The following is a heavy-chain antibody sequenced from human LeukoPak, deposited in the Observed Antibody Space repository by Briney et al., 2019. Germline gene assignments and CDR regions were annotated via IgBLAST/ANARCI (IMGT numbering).Heavy chain of an antibody. CDR2: IKQDGSEK. D-gene: IGHD5-18*01. J-gene: IGHJ6*02. CDR1: GFTFSSYW. CDR3: ARDRAWIQLWLPYYYYGMDA. V-gene: IGHV3-7*01. Sequence: PGGSLRLSCAASGFTFSSYWMSWVRQAPGKGLEWVANIKQDGSEKYYVDSVKGRFTISRDNAKNSLYLQMNSLRAEDTAVYYCARDRAWIQLWLPYYYYGMDAWGQGTTVTVSS.